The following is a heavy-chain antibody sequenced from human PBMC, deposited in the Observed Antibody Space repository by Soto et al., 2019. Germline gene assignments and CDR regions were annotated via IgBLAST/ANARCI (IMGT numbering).Heavy chain of an antibody. Sequence: TLSLTCTVSGGSISSGSYYWGWIRQPPGKGLEWIRSIYYSGSTYYNPSLKSRVTISVDTSKNQFSLKLSSVTAADTAVYYCARQSGYYDSSGYPKYYFDYWGQGT. CDR3: ARQSGYYDSSGYPKYYFDY. D-gene: IGHD3-22*01. J-gene: IGHJ4*02. V-gene: IGHV4-39*01. CDR2: IYYSGST. CDR1: GGSISSGSYY.